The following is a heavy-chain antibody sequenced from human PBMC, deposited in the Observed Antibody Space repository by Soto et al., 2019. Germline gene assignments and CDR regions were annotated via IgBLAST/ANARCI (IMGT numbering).Heavy chain of an antibody. D-gene: IGHD6-13*01. J-gene: IGHJ4*02. CDR2: IYYSGST. V-gene: IGHV4-39*02. Sequence: SETLSLTCIVSGESISGTIYYWGWIRQPPGKGLEWIGSIYYSGSTYYNPSLKSRVTISVDTSKNHFSLKLTSVAAADTAVYYCARPGGSGWFYFDSWGQGSQVTVSS. CDR1: GESISGTIYY. CDR3: ARPGGSGWFYFDS.